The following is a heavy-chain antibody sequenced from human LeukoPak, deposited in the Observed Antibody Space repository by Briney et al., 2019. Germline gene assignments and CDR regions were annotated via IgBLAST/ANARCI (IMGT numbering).Heavy chain of an antibody. Sequence: SVKVSCKASGGTFGSYVISWVRQAPGQGLEWMGGIIPIFGTAHYAQKFQGRLTITADVSTSTVYMEMSSLRSEDTAMYYCAKEGDTALVTGYFDLWGRGTLVTVSA. J-gene: IGHJ2*01. CDR3: AKEGDTALVTGYFDL. CDR1: GGTFGSYV. V-gene: IGHV1-69*01. D-gene: IGHD5-18*01. CDR2: IIPIFGTA.